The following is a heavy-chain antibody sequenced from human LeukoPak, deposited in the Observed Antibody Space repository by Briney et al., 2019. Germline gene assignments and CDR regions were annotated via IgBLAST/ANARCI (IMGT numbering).Heavy chain of an antibody. CDR3: ARVTGYMIEDYFDY. Sequence: PSETLSLTCTVSGGSISSYYWSWIRQPPGKGLEWIGYSYYSGSTNYNPSLKSRVTISVDTSKNQFSLRLSSVTAADTAVYYCARVTGYMIEDYFDYWGQGTLVTVSS. V-gene: IGHV4-59*01. CDR2: SYYSGST. J-gene: IGHJ4*02. CDR1: GGSISSYY. D-gene: IGHD3-22*01.